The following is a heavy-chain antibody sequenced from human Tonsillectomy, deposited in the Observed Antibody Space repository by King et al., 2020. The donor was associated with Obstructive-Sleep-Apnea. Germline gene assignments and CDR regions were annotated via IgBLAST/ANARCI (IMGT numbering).Heavy chain of an antibody. Sequence: QVQLQESGPGLVKPSETLSLTCTVSGGSISSYYWTWIRPPPGKGLAWIGYIFSSGGTNYNPSLKSRVTISVDASKKEFSLSLSSVTAADTAVYYCARGSGHYYAPSHSGLDVWGQGTTVTVS. V-gene: IGHV4-59*01. CDR1: GGSISSYY. J-gene: IGHJ6*02. D-gene: IGHD3-10*01. CDR2: IFSSGGT. CDR3: ARGSGHYYAPSHSGLDV.